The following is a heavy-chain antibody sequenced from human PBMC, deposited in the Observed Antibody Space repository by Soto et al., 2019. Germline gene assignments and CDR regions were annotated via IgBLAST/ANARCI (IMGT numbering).Heavy chain of an antibody. CDR1: GFTFSVYD. Sequence: PGGPLRLSCAASGFTFSVYDMSGVRQHPGKGLEWVSTISGSGGSTYYADSVKGRFTISRYNSKNTLYLQMNSLRAEDTAVYYCAKPLTTGYYFPFDYWGQGTLVTVSS. D-gene: IGHD3-9*01. V-gene: IGHV3-23*01. CDR2: ISGSGGST. J-gene: IGHJ4*02. CDR3: AKPLTTGYYFPFDY.